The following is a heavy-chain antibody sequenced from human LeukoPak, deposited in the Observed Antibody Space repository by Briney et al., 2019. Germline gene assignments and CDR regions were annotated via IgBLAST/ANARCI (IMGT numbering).Heavy chain of an antibody. V-gene: IGHV1-69*13. CDR2: IIPIFGTA. CDR1: GGTFSSYA. J-gene: IGHJ6*02. CDR3: ARDGDTATSEDYYYYGMDV. Sequence: ASVKVSCTASGGTFSSYAISWVRQAPGQGLEWMGGIIPIFGTANYAQKFQGRVTITADESTSTAYMELSSLRSEDTAVYYCARDGDTATSEDYYYYGMDVWGQGTTVTVSS. D-gene: IGHD5-18*01.